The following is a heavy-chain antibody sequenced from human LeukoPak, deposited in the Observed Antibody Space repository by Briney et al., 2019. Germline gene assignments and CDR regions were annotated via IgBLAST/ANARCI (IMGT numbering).Heavy chain of an antibody. CDR3: VGTFTVFGVVSTIE. CDR1: GFTFKIYT. Sequence: HPGGSLRLSYAAFGFTFKIYTMNWVRQAPGKGLEWISSISFSGDNRGDNTYYADSVRGRFSISRDNSQNTVFLQMSSLRVDDTAAYYCVGTFTVFGVVSTIEWGQGTLVTVSS. V-gene: IGHV3-23*01. J-gene: IGHJ4*02. CDR2: ISFSGDNRGDNT. D-gene: IGHD3-3*01.